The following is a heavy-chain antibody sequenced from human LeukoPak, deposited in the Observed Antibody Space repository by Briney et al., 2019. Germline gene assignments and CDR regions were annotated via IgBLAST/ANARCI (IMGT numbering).Heavy chain of an antibody. J-gene: IGHJ3*02. CDR2: IYPGDSET. Sequence: VESLKISCKGSGYRFTNYWIGWVRQMPGKGLEWMGIIYPGDSETRYSPSFQGQVTISADKSISTAYLQWSSLKASDTAMYYCARRQYCGGDCLSRGAFDIWGQGTMVTVSS. CDR3: ARRQYCGGDCLSRGAFDI. V-gene: IGHV5-51*01. CDR1: GYRFTNYW. D-gene: IGHD2-21*02.